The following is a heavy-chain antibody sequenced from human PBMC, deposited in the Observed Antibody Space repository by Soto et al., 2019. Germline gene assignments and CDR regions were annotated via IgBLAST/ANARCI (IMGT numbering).Heavy chain of an antibody. CDR3: ARVGEEFAFGGVIFISGFDY. CDR2: ISSSSSTI. D-gene: IGHD3-16*02. CDR1: GFTFSSYS. Sequence: EVQLVESGGGLVQPGGSLRLSCAASGFTFSSYSMNWVRQAPGQGLEWVSYISSSSSTIYYADSVKGRFTISRDNAKNSLYLQMNSLRDEDTAVYYCARVGEEFAFGGVIFISGFDYWGQGTLVTVSS. V-gene: IGHV3-48*02. J-gene: IGHJ4*02.